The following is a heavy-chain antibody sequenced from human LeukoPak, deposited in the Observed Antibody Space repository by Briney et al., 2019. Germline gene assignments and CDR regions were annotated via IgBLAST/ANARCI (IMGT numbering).Heavy chain of an antibody. V-gene: IGHV2-70*11. CDR3: ARAFPTVTTFDY. D-gene: IGHD4-17*01. CDR2: IGWDDDK. Sequence: RESGPALVKPTQTLTLTCTFSGFSLSTTGMCVSWIRQPPGKALEWLARIGWDDDKYYSTSLKTRLTISKDTSKNQVVLTMTNMDPVDTATYYCARAFPTVTTFDYWGQGTLVTVSS. CDR1: GFSLSTTGMC. J-gene: IGHJ4*02.